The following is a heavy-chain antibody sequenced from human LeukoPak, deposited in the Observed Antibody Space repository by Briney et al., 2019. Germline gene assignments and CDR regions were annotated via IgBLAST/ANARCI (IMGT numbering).Heavy chain of an antibody. V-gene: IGHV4-39*07. CDR2: IYYSGST. Sequence: PSETLSLTCTVSGGSISSSIYYWGWIRQPPGKGLEWIGSIYYSGSTYYIPSLKSRVTISVDKSKNQFSLKLSSVTAADTAVYYCARDRGGTYGDLRYYFDYWGQGTLVTVSS. J-gene: IGHJ4*02. CDR3: ARDRGGTYGDLRYYFDY. D-gene: IGHD4-17*01. CDR1: GGSISSSIYY.